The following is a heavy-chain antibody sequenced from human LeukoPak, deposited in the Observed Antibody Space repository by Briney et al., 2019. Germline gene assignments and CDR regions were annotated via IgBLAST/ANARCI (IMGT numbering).Heavy chain of an antibody. J-gene: IGHJ4*02. CDR3: ARLKRLGELYLED. V-gene: IGHV4-59*08. D-gene: IGHD3-16*01. CDR1: GASITSYY. Sequence: SETLSLTCTVSGASITSYYWSWIRQSPGKRLEWIGYIHHTGSTNSQPSLRSRVTMSVDTSKRQVSLKLTSVTAADTAVYYCARLKRLGELYLEDWGQGTLVTVFS. CDR2: IHHTGST.